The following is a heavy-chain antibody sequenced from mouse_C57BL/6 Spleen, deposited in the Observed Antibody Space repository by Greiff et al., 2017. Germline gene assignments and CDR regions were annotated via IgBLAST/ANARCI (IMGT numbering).Heavy chain of an antibody. Sequence: VQLKESGGGLVKPGGSLKLSCAASGFTFSDDGMHWVRQAPEKGLEWVAYISSGSSTIYYADTVKGRFTISRDNAKNTLFLQMTSLRSEDTAMYYCARDYSDSFAMDYWGQGTSVTVSS. CDR3: ARDYSDSFAMDY. CDR2: ISSGSSTI. CDR1: GFTFSDDG. V-gene: IGHV5-17*01. J-gene: IGHJ4*01. D-gene: IGHD2-12*01.